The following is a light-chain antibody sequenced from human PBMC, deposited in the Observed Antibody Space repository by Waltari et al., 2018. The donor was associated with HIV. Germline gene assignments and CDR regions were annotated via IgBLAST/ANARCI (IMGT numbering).Light chain of an antibody. J-gene: IGKJ4*01. V-gene: IGKV3-15*01. CDR3: QQYNKWPPLT. CDR2: GAS. CDR1: QSISNN. Sequence: ELVMTQSPVTLSVSPGDRASLSCRASQSISNNLAWYQHKPGQAPRLLIYGASTRATGIPARFSGSGSGTDFTLSISSLQSEDFAVYYCQQYNKWPPLTFGGGTKVEIK.